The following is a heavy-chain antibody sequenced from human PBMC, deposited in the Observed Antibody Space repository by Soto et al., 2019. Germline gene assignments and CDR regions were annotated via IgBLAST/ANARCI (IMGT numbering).Heavy chain of an antibody. D-gene: IGHD1-26*01. J-gene: IGHJ4*02. CDR1: GFSFSSYS. Sequence: KPGGSLGLSCAASGFSFSSYSMKWVRQAPGKGLEWVSSISSSSSYIYYADSVKGRFTISRDNAKNSLYLQMNSLRAEDTAVYYCARDPPYSGSYFGFDYWGQGT. V-gene: IGHV3-21*01. CDR2: ISSSSSYI. CDR3: ARDPPYSGSYFGFDY.